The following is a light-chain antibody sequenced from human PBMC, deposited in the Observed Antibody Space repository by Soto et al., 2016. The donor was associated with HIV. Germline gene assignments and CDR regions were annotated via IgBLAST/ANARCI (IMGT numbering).Light chain of an antibody. CDR3: QQANSFPRT. Sequence: DIQMTQSPSSVSASVGDRVTITCRASQDISTWLAWYQQKPGKAPKLLIYAASTLQSGVPSRSSGSGSATDFTLTISSLQPEDFATYYCQQANSFPRTFGPGTKVDIK. J-gene: IGKJ3*01. CDR1: QDISTW. CDR2: AAS. V-gene: IGKV1-12*01.